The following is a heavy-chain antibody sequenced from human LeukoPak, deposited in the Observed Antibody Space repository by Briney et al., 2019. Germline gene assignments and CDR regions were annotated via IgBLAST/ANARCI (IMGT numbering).Heavy chain of an antibody. CDR1: GGSVSSNSAA. V-gene: IGHV6-1*01. CDR2: TYYRSKWYH. D-gene: IGHD3/OR15-3a*01. Sequence: SQTLSLTCAISGGSVSSNSAAWDWIRQSPSRGLEWLGRTYYRSKWYHVYAESVKSRITINPDTSKNQFSLQLNSVTPEDTAVYYCAGQTGSGLFILPGGQGTLVTVSS. J-gene: IGHJ4*02. CDR3: AGQTGSGLFILP.